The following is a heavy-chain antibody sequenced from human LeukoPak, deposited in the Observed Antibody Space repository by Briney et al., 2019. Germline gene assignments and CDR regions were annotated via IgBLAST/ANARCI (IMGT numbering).Heavy chain of an antibody. Sequence: WASVKVSCKASGYTFTGYYKHWVRQAPGQGLEWMGWINPNSGGTNYAQKFQGRVTMTRDTSISTAYMELSRLRSDDTAVYYCARDQVQLEREDWFDPWGQGTLVTVSS. D-gene: IGHD1-1*01. CDR2: INPNSGGT. V-gene: IGHV1-2*02. J-gene: IGHJ5*02. CDR3: ARDQVQLEREDWFDP. CDR1: GYTFTGYY.